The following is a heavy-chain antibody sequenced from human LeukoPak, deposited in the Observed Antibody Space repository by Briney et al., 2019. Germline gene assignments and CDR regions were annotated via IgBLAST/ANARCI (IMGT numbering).Heavy chain of an antibody. Sequence: KASETLSLTCTVSGGSISSYYWSWIRQPAGKGLEWIGRIYTSGCTNYNPSLKSRVTMSVDTSKNQFSLKLSSVTAADTAVYYCARDWGSNDYGDYYAFDIWGQGTMVTVSS. V-gene: IGHV4-4*07. CDR3: ARDWGSNDYGDYYAFDI. CDR1: GGSISSYY. D-gene: IGHD4-17*01. CDR2: IYTSGCT. J-gene: IGHJ3*02.